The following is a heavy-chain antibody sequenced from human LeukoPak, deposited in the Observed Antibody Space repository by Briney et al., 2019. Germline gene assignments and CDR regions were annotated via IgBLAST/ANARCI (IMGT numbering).Heavy chain of an antibody. V-gene: IGHV1-46*01. CDR3: ARDHLAAAGPDAFDI. CDR2: INPSGGST. J-gene: IGHJ3*02. Sequence: ASVKVSCKASGYTFTSYYMHWVRQSPGQGLEWMGIINPSGGSTSYAQKFQGRVTMTRDTSTSTVYMELSSLRSEDTAVYYCARDHLAAAGPDAFDIWGQGTIVTVSS. D-gene: IGHD6-13*01. CDR1: GYTFTSYY.